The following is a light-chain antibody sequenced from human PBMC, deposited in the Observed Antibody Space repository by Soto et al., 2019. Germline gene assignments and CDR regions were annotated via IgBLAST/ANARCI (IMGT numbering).Light chain of an antibody. CDR2: DAS. Sequence: EIVLTQSPGTLSLSPGERATLSCLTSQTLRGSFLAWYQQKPGQAPRLLIYDASNRATGIPARFSGSGSGTDFTLTISSLEPEDFAVYYCQQRSNWPPWTFGQGTKVDIK. CDR1: QTLRGSF. CDR3: QQRSNWPPWT. V-gene: IGKV3-11*01. J-gene: IGKJ1*01.